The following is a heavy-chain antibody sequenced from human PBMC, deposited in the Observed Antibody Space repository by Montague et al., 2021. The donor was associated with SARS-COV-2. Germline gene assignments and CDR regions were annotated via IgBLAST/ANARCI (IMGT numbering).Heavy chain of an antibody. CDR2: TYYRSKWYN. CDR3: ARKMDSSLDV. CDR1: GASLSSDSLS. V-gene: IGHV6-1*01. J-gene: IGHJ3*01. D-gene: IGHD2-2*03. Sequence: VSPGASLSSDSLSWHWIRQSPSRGLEWLASTYYRSKWYNDSAPSVSGRATVKPDTSRNQFSLHLDSVTPEDTALHFCARKMDSSLDVWGKGTMVVVSS.